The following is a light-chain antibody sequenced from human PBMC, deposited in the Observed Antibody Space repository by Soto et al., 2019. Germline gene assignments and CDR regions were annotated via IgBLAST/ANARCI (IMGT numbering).Light chain of an antibody. CDR2: EVT. V-gene: IGLV2-8*01. J-gene: IGLJ1*01. CDR1: SSDVGGYNY. Sequence: HSALPQTASACDSPGQSFTISCTGTSSDVGGYNYVSWYQQHPGKAPKLMIYEVTKRPSGVPDRFSGSKSGNTASLTVSGLQAEDEADYYCISYAETAYAFGTGTKVTVL. CDR3: ISYAETAYA.